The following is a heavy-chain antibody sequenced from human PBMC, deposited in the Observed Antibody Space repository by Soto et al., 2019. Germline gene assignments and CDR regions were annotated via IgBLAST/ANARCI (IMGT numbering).Heavy chain of an antibody. CDR2: ISGSGGST. D-gene: IGHD2-21*01. CDR1: GFTFSSYA. CDR3: ANPPGRGILVVFATKWFGLPGEYFQH. V-gene: IGHV3-23*01. J-gene: IGHJ1*01. Sequence: GGSLRLSCAASGFTFSSYAMSWVRQAPGKGLEWVSAISGSGGSTYYADSVKGRFTISRDNSKNTLYLQMNSLRAEDTAVYYCANPPGRGILVVFATKWFGLPGEYFQHWGRGTLVPVSS.